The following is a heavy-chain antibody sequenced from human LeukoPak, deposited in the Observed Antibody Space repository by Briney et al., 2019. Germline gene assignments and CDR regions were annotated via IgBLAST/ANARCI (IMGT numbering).Heavy chain of an antibody. Sequence: GGSLRLSCAASGFTFSSYSMNWVRQAPGKGLEWVSYISSSSSTIYYADSVKGRFTISRDNAENSLYLQMNSLRAEDTAVYYCARGGSGWFEYFQHWGQGTLVTVSS. CDR3: ARGGSGWFEYFQH. CDR1: GFTFSSYS. D-gene: IGHD6-19*01. CDR2: ISSSSSTI. V-gene: IGHV3-48*01. J-gene: IGHJ1*01.